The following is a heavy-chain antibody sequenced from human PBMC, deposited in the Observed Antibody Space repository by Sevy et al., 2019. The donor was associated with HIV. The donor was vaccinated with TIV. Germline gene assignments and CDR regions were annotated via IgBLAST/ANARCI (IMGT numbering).Heavy chain of an antibody. CDR3: ARERGYCSSTSCYRKDYFDY. V-gene: IGHV4-34*01. D-gene: IGHD2-2*02. J-gene: IGHJ4*02. CDR2: INHSGST. CDR1: GGSFSGYY. Sequence: SETLSLTCAVYGGSFSGYYWSWIRQPPGKGLEWIGEINHSGSTNYNPSLKSRVTISVDTSKNQFSLKLSSVTAADTAGYYCARERGYCSSTSCYRKDYFDYWGQGTLVTVSS.